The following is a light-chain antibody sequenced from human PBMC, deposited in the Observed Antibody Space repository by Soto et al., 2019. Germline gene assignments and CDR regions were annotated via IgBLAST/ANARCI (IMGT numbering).Light chain of an antibody. V-gene: IGKV1-5*01. CDR1: QSISSW. CDR2: DAS. J-gene: IGKJ1*01. CDR3: QQYSDSSGA. Sequence: DIQISQSPSTLSESVGDRVTITCRASQSISSWLAWYQQKPGKAPKLLIFDASTLESGVPSRFSGSGSGTDFTLTISSLQPDDFATYYCQQYSDSSGAFGQRSMVDVK.